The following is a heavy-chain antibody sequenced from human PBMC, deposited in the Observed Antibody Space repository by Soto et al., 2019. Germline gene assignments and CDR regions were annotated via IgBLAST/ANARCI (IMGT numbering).Heavy chain of an antibody. CDR2: IYWDDDK. D-gene: IGHD6-19*01. Sequence: QITLKESGPTLVKPTQTLTLTCTFSGFSLSTSGVGVGWIRQPPGKALEWLALIYWDDDKRYSPSLKSRLTITKDPSKNQVVLTMTHMDPVDTATYYCAHSRSEAGTVDFDYWGQGTLVTVSS. V-gene: IGHV2-5*02. J-gene: IGHJ4*02. CDR1: GFSLSTSGVG. CDR3: AHSRSEAGTVDFDY.